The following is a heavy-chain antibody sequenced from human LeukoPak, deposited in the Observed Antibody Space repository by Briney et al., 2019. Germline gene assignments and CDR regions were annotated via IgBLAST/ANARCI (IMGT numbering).Heavy chain of an antibody. V-gene: IGHV3-48*03. D-gene: IGHD2-2*01. Sequence: QPGGSLRLSCAASGYTFSSYEMNWGRQAPGKGLEWVSYISNSGSTIYYADSVKGRFTISRDNAKNSLYLQMNSLRAEDTAVYYCARDGGYCSSPNCHIDYWGQGTLVTVSS. CDR2: ISNSGSTI. CDR3: ARDGGYCSSPNCHIDY. J-gene: IGHJ4*02. CDR1: GYTFSSYE.